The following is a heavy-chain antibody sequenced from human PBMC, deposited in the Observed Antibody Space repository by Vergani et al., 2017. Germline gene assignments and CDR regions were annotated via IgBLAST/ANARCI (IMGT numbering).Heavy chain of an antibody. CDR1: ESSFISNE. D-gene: IGHD2-21*01. CDR2: INPIDSKI. Sequence: EVMLVQSGAEVKTPGESLTISCKYSESSFISNEIAWVRQMSGKGLQWMGNINPIDSKIAYSPSFQGQAIMSLDKSITTAYLQWRSLKASDTAIYYCTRRVPGGDGTFLHFDHWGQGTQVTVSS. J-gene: IGHJ4*02. CDR3: TRRVPGGDGTFLHFDH. V-gene: IGHV5-51*03.